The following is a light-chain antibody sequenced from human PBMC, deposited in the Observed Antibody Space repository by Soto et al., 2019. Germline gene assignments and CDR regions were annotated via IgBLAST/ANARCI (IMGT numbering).Light chain of an antibody. CDR3: SSYTSSSTYVV. CDR1: SSDVGGYNY. V-gene: IGLV2-14*01. J-gene: IGLJ2*01. Sequence: QPVLTQPASVSGSPGQSITISCTGTSSDVGGYNYVSWYQQHPGKAPKLMIYDVSNRPSGVSNLFSGSKSGNTASLTISGLQAEDEADYYCSSYTSSSTYVVFGGGTKLTVL. CDR2: DVS.